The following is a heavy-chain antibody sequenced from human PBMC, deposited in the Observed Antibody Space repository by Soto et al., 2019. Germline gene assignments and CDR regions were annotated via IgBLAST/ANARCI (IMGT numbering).Heavy chain of an antibody. Sequence: SETLSLTCAVHGGSFSXYSWSWIRQPPGKGMEWIVEINHTGSTSYNPPLKSRVTISVDTSKKQFSLKVSSVTAADTAVYYCERVPARRPSQVIAAATAVSWGPGTLVTVS. V-gene: IGHV4-34*01. J-gene: IGHJ5*02. CDR2: INHTGST. CDR3: ERVPARRPSQVIAAATAVS. D-gene: IGHD6-13*01. CDR1: GGSFSXYS.